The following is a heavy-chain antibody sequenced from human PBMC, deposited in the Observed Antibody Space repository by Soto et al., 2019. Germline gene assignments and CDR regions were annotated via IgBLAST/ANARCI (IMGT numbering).Heavy chain of an antibody. Sequence: QVQLVESGGGLGKPGGSLRLSCAASGFTFSDYYMSWIRQAPGKGLEWVSYISSSSSYTNYADSVKGRFTISRDNAKNSLYLQMNSLRAEDTAVYYCARDRDGYNSFDYWGQGTLVTVSS. CDR3: ARDRDGYNSFDY. V-gene: IGHV3-11*06. J-gene: IGHJ4*02. CDR1: GFTFSDYY. CDR2: ISSSSSYT. D-gene: IGHD5-12*01.